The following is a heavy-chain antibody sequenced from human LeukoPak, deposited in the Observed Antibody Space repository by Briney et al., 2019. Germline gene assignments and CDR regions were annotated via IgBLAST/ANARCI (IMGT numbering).Heavy chain of an antibody. D-gene: IGHD1-26*01. J-gene: IGHJ4*02. CDR2: IYSGGST. V-gene: IGHV3-53*01. CDR1: GLTVSSNC. CDR3: AKRGAEVGATVAPGDY. Sequence: PGGSLRLSCAASGLTVSSNCMSWVRQAPGKGLEWVSLIYSGGSTYYTDSVKGRFTISRDNSKNTLYLQMNSLRTEDTAVYYCAKRGAEVGATVAPGDYWGQGTLLTVSS.